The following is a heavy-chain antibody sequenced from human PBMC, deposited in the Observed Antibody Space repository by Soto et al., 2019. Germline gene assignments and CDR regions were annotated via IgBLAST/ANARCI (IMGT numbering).Heavy chain of an antibody. J-gene: IGHJ6*02. Sequence: QVQLVQSGAEVKKPGSSVKVSCKASGGTFSSYAISWVXXXPGQGLEWMGGIIPIFGTANYAQKFQGRVTITADESTSTAYMELSSLRSEDTAVYYCASNLPSDYYDSSGYHYYYYGMDVWGQGTTVTVSS. CDR3: ASNLPSDYYDSSGYHYYYYGMDV. D-gene: IGHD3-22*01. CDR2: IIPIFGTA. CDR1: GGTFSSYA. V-gene: IGHV1-69*01.